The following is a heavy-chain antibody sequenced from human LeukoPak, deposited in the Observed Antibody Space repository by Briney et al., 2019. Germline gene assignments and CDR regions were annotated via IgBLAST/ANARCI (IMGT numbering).Heavy chain of an antibody. V-gene: IGHV4-4*09. Sequence: SETLSLTCTVSGGSISSYYWSWIRQPPGKGLEWIGYIYASGSTNYNPSLKSRVTMSVDTSKNQFSLKLSSVTAADTAVYYCARGEDYYYYYMDVWGQGTTVTVSS. D-gene: IGHD2-21*01. CDR1: GGSISSYY. J-gene: IGHJ6*03. CDR2: IYASGST. CDR3: ARGEDYYYYYMDV.